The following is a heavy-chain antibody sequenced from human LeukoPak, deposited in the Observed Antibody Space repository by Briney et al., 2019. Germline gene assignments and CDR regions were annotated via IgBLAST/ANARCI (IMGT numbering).Heavy chain of an antibody. Sequence: GGSLRLSCAASGFIFSTYGMHWVRQAPGKGLEWVAFIRYDGSNKYYADSVKGRFTISRDNSKNTLYLQMNSLRAEDTAVYYCAKDAFVEIFGVVIPPSDYWGQGTLVTVSS. V-gene: IGHV3-30*02. CDR2: IRYDGSNK. CDR1: GFIFSTYG. D-gene: IGHD3-3*01. CDR3: AKDAFVEIFGVVIPPSDY. J-gene: IGHJ4*02.